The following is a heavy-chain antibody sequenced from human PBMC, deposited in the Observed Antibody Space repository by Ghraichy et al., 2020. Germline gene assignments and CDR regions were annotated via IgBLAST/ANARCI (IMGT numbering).Heavy chain of an antibody. V-gene: IGHV4-39*01. D-gene: IGHD5-18*01. CDR3: ARLDVDTAMVTGFYYYYGMDV. J-gene: IGHJ6*02. Sequence: SETLSLTCTVSGGSISSSSYYWGWIRQPPGKGLEWIGSIYYSGSTYYNPSLKSRVTISVDTSKNQFSLKLSSVTAADTAVYYCARLDVDTAMVTGFYYYYGMDVWGQGTTVTVSS. CDR2: IYYSGST. CDR1: GGSISSSSYY.